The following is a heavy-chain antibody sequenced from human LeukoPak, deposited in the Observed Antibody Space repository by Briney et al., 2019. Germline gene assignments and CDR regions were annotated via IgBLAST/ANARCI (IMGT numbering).Heavy chain of an antibody. D-gene: IGHD2-15*01. CDR1: GFTFSNYA. V-gene: IGHV3-23*01. Sequence: GGSLRLSCAASGFTFSNYAMSWVRQAPGKGLEWVSGISGSGGYTYYADSVKGRFTISRDNSNNTPYLQMNSLRAEDTAVYYCAKDLGDCSGGSCYSCFDYWGQGTLVTVSS. CDR2: ISGSGGYT. CDR3: AKDLGDCSGGSCYSCFDY. J-gene: IGHJ4*02.